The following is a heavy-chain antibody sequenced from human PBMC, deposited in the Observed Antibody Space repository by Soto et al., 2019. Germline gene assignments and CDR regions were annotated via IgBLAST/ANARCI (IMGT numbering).Heavy chain of an antibody. V-gene: IGHV3-33*01. D-gene: IGHD5-12*01. CDR1: GFTFSSYG. J-gene: IGHJ4*02. CDR3: ARANLRVTTMDY. Sequence: QVQLVESGGGVVQPGRSLRLSCAASGFTFSSYGMHWVRQAPGKGLEWVAVIWYDGSNKYYADSVKGRFTISRDNSKHTLYLQMNSLRAEDTAVYYCARANLRVTTMDYWGQGTLVTVSS. CDR2: IWYDGSNK.